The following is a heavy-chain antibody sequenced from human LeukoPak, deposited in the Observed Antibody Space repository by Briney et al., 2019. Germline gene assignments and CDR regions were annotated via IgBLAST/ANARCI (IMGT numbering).Heavy chain of an antibody. CDR2: IYHSGTT. J-gene: IGHJ5*02. V-gene: IGHV4-59*01. Sequence: SETLSLTCTVSGGSISDYYWSWIRQSPGKGLEWIGYIYHSGTTNYNPSLKSRVTISVDTSKNQFSLKLSSVTAADTAVYYCARVLLSNYDFWSGYSNWFDPWGQGTLVTVSS. D-gene: IGHD3-3*01. CDR3: ARVLLSNYDFWSGYSNWFDP. CDR1: GGSISDYY.